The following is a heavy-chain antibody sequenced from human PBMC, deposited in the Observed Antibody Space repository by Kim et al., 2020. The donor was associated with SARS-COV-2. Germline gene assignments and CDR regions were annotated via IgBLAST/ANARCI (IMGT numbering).Heavy chain of an antibody. CDR3: ARGKNYYDSSGYKDAFDI. Sequence: DSEKGRFTISRDNSKNTLYLQMNSLSAEDTAIYYCARGKNYYDSSGYKDAFDIWGQGTMVTVSS. V-gene: IGHV3-30*01. D-gene: IGHD3-22*01. J-gene: IGHJ3*02.